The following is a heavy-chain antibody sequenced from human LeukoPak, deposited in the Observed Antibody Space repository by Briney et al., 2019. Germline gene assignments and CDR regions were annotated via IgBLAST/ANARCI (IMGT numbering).Heavy chain of an antibody. CDR1: GYTFTSYA. J-gene: IGHJ4*02. D-gene: IGHD3-10*01. V-gene: IGHV1-3*01. CDR2: INAGNGNT. CDR3: AREIWSGESAFDY. Sequence: ASVKVSCKASGYTFTSYAMHWVRQAPGQRLEWMGWINAGNGNTKYSQKFQGRVTITRDTSASTAYMELSSLRSEDTAVYYCAREIWSGESAFDYWGQGTLVTVSS.